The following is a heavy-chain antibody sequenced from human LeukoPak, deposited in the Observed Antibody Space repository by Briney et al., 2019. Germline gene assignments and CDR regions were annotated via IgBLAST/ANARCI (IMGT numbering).Heavy chain of an antibody. D-gene: IGHD6-13*01. J-gene: IGHJ4*02. Sequence: GGSLRLSCAASGFTFSSYGMHWVRQAPGKGREWVAVIWYDGSNKYYADSVKGRFTISRDNSWSIVFLQMNSLRAEDTAVYYCAKGGHYSPFDYWGLGTLVAVSS. V-gene: IGHV3-33*06. CDR1: GFTFSSYG. CDR2: IWYDGSNK. CDR3: AKGGHYSPFDY.